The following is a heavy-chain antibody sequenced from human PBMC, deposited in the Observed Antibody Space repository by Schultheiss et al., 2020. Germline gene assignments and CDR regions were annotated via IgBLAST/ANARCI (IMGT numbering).Heavy chain of an antibody. Sequence: AETLSLTCTVSGGSISSYYWSWIRQAPGKGLEWIGSIYHSGSTYYNPSLKSRVTISVDTSKNQFSLKLSSVTAADTAVYYCARDGIAVAGTGMDVWGQGTTVTVSS. D-gene: IGHD6-19*01. V-gene: IGHV4-59*04. CDR3: ARDGIAVAGTGMDV. J-gene: IGHJ6*02. CDR2: IYHSGST. CDR1: GGSISSYY.